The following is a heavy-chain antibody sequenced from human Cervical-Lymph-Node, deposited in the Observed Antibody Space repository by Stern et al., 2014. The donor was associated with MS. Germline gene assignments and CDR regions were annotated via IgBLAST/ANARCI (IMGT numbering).Heavy chain of an antibody. CDR3: SSSGYNGVEDYFDY. CDR2: TYYRRKT. Sequence: QVQLQESGPGLVKPSETMSLTCTVSGGSNSSYYWSWSRQAPGKGLEWIGYTYYRRKTNSNPSLKSRVTISVDTSKNQFSLKLRSVTAADTAVYYCSSSGYNGVEDYFDYWGQGALVTVSS. CDR1: GGSNSSYY. V-gene: IGHV4-59*03. D-gene: IGHD3-22*01. J-gene: IGHJ4*02.